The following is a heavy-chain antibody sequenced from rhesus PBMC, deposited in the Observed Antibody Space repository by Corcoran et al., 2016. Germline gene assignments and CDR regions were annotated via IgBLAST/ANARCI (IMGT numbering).Heavy chain of an antibody. D-gene: IGHD2-27*01. J-gene: IGHJ4*01. CDR2: FAGSGGTT. V-gene: IGHV4-147*01. Sequence: QLQLQESGPGLVKPSETLSLTCSVPGGSISSNYWSWIRQPPGKGREGVGRFAGSGGTTSSNPSPTSKVTISTDTAKNEFSLRLSTGTAADTAVDLCSRGECRGIYGFRVWYYFDYWGQGVLVTVSS. CDR3: SRGECRGIYGFRVWYYFDY. CDR1: GGSISSNY.